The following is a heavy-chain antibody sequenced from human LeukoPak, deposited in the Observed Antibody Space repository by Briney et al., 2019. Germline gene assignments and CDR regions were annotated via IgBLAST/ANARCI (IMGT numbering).Heavy chain of an antibody. Sequence: GESLKISCKGSGYSFTSYWIGWVRQMPGKGLEGMGIIYPGDSDTRYSPSFQGQVTISADKSISTAYLQWSSLKASDTAMYYCARQKGYCSSTSCSYFDYWGQGTLVTVSS. CDR3: ARQKGYCSSTSCSYFDY. J-gene: IGHJ4*02. D-gene: IGHD2-2*01. CDR1: GYSFTSYW. CDR2: IYPGDSDT. V-gene: IGHV5-51*01.